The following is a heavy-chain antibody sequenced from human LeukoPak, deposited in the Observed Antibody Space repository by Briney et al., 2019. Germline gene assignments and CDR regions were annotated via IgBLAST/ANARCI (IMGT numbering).Heavy chain of an antibody. CDR2: ISGSGVST. CDR3: AKSSSGYTDALDI. CDR1: GFTFSSYA. J-gene: IGHJ3*02. D-gene: IGHD3-22*01. V-gene: IGHV3-23*01. Sequence: GGSLRLSCAASGFTFSSYAMTWVRQAPGKGLDWVSVISGSGVSTYYADSVKGRFTISGDNSKNTLYLQMNSLRAEDTAVYYCAKSSSGYTDALDIWGQGTMVTVSS.